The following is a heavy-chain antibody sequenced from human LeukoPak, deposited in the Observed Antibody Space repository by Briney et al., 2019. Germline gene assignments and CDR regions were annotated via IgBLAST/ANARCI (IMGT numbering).Heavy chain of an antibody. D-gene: IGHD3-10*01. CDR2: FDPEDGET. J-gene: IGHJ1*01. CDR3: ATARSVRGVITTEYFQH. V-gene: IGHV1-24*01. Sequence: ASVKVSCKVSGYTLTELSMHWVRQAPGKGLEWMGGFDPEDGETIYAQKFQGRVTMTEDTSTDTAYMELSSLRSEDTAVYYCATARSVRGVITTEYFQHWGQGTLVTVSS. CDR1: GYTLTELS.